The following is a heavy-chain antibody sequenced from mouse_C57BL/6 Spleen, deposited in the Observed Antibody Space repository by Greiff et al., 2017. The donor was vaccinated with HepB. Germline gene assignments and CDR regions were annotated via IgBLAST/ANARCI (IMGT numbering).Heavy chain of an antibody. CDR3: ARAPYYSNSFAY. Sequence: DVHLVESGGGLVKPGGSLKLSCAASGFTFSDYGMHWVRQAPEKGLEWVAYISSGSSTIYYADTVKGRFTISRDNAKNTLFLQMTSLRSEDTAMYYCARAPYYSNSFAYWGQGTLVTVSA. CDR2: ISSGSSTI. CDR1: GFTFSDYG. V-gene: IGHV5-17*01. D-gene: IGHD2-5*01. J-gene: IGHJ3*01.